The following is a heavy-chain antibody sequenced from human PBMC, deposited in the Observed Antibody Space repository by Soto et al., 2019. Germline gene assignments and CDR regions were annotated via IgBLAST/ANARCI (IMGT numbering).Heavy chain of an antibody. CDR3: ARGSDDILTGYSPQKYYYYYMDV. CDR1: GGSISSYY. D-gene: IGHD3-9*01. J-gene: IGHJ6*03. V-gene: IGHV4-59*01. Sequence: PSQTLSLTCTVSGGSISSYYWSWIRQPPGKGLEWIGYIYYSGSTNYNPSLKSRVTISVDTSKNQFSLKLSSVTAADTAVYYCARGSDDILTGYSPQKYYYYYMDVWGKGTTVTVSS. CDR2: IYYSGST.